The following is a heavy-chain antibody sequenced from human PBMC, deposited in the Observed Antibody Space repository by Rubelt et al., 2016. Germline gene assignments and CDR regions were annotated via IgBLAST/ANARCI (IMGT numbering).Heavy chain of an antibody. CDR3: ARGKSSSGNLLDY. Sequence: AASGFVFSAYGMSWVRQAPGKGLEWVSVIYRGGNTNYADSVKGRFTMSRDNSKNTLHLQMKSLGVEETAGYYWARGKSSSGNLLDYWGQGSMV. D-gene: IGHD3-22*01. J-gene: IGHJ4*02. CDR1: GFVFSAYG. CDR2: IYRGGNT. V-gene: IGHV3-53*05.